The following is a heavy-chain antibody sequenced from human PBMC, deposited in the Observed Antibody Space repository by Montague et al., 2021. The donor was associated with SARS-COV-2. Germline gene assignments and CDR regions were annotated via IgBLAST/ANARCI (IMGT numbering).Heavy chain of an antibody. J-gene: IGHJ4*02. V-gene: IGHV3-74*01. D-gene: IGHD3-10*01. CDR1: GFTFRSYW. CDR3: VRPLWFGDSDYYFES. CDR2: IKRDGTST. Sequence: SLRLSCAASGFTFRSYWTHWVRQVPGRGLVWVSRIKRDGTSTNYAASVKGRFTISRDNAKNTLSLQMNNLRAEDTAVYYCVRPLWFGDSDYYFESWGQGTLVTVSS.